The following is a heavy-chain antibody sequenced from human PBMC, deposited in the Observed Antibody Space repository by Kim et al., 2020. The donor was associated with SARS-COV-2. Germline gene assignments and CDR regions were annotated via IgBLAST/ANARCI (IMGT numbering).Heavy chain of an antibody. D-gene: IGHD6-19*01. CDR3: ARDQKQWLDDYYYGMDV. CDR1: GFTFSSYG. V-gene: IGHV3-30*03. J-gene: IGHJ6*02. Sequence: GGSLRLSCAASGFTFSSYGMHWVRQAPGKGLEWVAVISYYGSNKYYLDSVKGRFTISRDNSKNTLYLQMNTLRIEDTAVYYCARDQKQWLDDYYYGMDVWGQGTTVTVSS. CDR2: ISYYGSNK.